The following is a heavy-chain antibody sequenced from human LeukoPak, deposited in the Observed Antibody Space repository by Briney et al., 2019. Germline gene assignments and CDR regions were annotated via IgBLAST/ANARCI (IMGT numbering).Heavy chain of an antibody. CDR1: GDSIRSYY. CDR2: IHYSGST. J-gene: IGHJ3*01. CDR3: AREEGAPIAAANV. D-gene: IGHD6-13*01. Sequence: AETLSLTCTVSGDSIRSYYWSWIRQPPGKGLEWIGNIHYSGSTKYNPSLKSRVTISVDTSKNQFSLRVTSLTAADTAVYYCAREEGAPIAAANVWGLGTMVTVSS. V-gene: IGHV4-59*12.